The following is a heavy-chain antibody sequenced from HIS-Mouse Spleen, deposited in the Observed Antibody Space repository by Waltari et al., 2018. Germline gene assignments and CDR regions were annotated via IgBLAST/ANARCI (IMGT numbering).Heavy chain of an antibody. CDR3: ARDLYSSSWYWFDP. J-gene: IGHJ5*02. D-gene: IGHD6-13*01. CDR2: ISSSSSYI. Sequence: ISSSSSYIYYADSVKGRFTISRDNAKNSLYLQMNSLRAEDTAVYYCARDLYSSSWYWFDPWGQGTLVTVSS. V-gene: IGHV3-21*01.